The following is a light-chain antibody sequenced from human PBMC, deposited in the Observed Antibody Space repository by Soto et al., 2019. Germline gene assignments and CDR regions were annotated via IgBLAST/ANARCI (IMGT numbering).Light chain of an antibody. CDR3: KKYGRSPIT. Sequence: DIQMTQSPSTLSASVGDRVTLTCRASQSISTWLAWYQQKPGKAPKLLIFKASNIEGGVTSRISGSGSGTEFTITISSLQPDDFATYYCKKYGRSPITFGEGTKVEIK. CDR1: QSISTW. J-gene: IGKJ4*01. CDR2: KAS. V-gene: IGKV1-5*03.